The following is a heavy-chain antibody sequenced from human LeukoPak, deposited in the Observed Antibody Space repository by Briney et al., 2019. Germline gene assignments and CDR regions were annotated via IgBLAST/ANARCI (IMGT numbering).Heavy chain of an antibody. Sequence: ASVKVSCKASGYTFTSYAMHWVRQAPGQRLEWMGWINAGNGNTKYSQKFQGRVTITRDTSASTAYMELSSLRSEDTTVYYCAKVPISWSGHHFDYWGQGTLVTVSS. CDR3: AKVPISWSGHHFDY. CDR1: GYTFTSYA. J-gene: IGHJ4*02. V-gene: IGHV1-3*01. CDR2: INAGNGNT. D-gene: IGHD3-3*01.